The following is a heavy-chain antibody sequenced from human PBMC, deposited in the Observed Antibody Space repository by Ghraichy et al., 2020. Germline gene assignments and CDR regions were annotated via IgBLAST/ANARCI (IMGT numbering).Heavy chain of an antibody. CDR1: GFTFSYYW. CDR2: IKPDGSES. D-gene: IGHD5-24*01. CDR3: ATRWQTSTPAFDY. Sequence: GGSLRLSCAASGFTFSYYWMTWYRQAPGKGLEWVAIIKPDGSESFYVDSVRGRFTISRDNAENSLHLQMSGLRAEDTAVYYCATRWQTSTPAFDYWGQGILVTVSP. V-gene: IGHV3-7*01. J-gene: IGHJ4*02.